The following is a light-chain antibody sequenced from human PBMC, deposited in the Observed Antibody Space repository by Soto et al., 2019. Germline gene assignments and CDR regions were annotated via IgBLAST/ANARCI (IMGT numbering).Light chain of an antibody. CDR3: QQYGGSPIT. V-gene: IGKV3-20*01. CDR1: QSVGSSF. CDR2: GAS. J-gene: IGKJ5*01. Sequence: EIGLTQSPGTLSLSPGERATLSCRASQSVGSSFLAWYQQKPGQAPRLLIYGASSRATGIPDRFSGSGSGTDFTLTISRLEPEDFAVYYCQQYGGSPITFGQGTRLEIK.